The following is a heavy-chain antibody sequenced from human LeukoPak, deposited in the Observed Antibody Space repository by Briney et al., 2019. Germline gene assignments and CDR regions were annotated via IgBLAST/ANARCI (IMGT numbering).Heavy chain of an antibody. D-gene: IGHD1-26*01. J-gene: IGHJ3*02. CDR2: INSDGSST. CDR1: GFTFSSYW. Sequence: PGGSLRLSCAASGFTFSSYWMHWVRQAPGKGLVWVSRINSDGSSTSYADSVKGRFTISRDNAKNTLYLQMNSLRAEDTAVYYCARSGPVGATVGAFDIWGQGTMVTVSS. CDR3: ARSGPVGATVGAFDI. V-gene: IGHV3-74*01.